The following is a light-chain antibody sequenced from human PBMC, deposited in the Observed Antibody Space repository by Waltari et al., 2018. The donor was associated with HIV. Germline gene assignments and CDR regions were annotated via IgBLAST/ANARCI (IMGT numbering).Light chain of an antibody. V-gene: IGKV3-20*01. CDR1: QSVSSSY. Sequence: IVLTQSPGTLSLSPGESATLPCRASQSVSSSYLAWYQQKPGQAPRLLIYGASSRATGIPDRFSGSGSGTDFTLTISRLEPEDFAVYYCQQYGSSRWTFGQGTKVEIK. CDR3: QQYGSSRWT. CDR2: GAS. J-gene: IGKJ1*01.